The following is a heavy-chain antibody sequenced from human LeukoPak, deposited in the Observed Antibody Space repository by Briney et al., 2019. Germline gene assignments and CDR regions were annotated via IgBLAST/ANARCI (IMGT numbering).Heavy chain of an antibody. J-gene: IGHJ3*02. D-gene: IGHD6-19*01. CDR3: ARFGLGKHIEVAGIPFDI. V-gene: IGHV1-18*01. Sequence: ASVKVSCKASGYSFTSNVISWVRQAPGQGLEWMGWISAYNGNTNYAQKLQGRVTMTTDTSTSAAYMELRSLRSDDTAVYYCARFGLGKHIEVAGIPFDIWGQGTMVTVSS. CDR2: ISAYNGNT. CDR1: GYSFTSNV.